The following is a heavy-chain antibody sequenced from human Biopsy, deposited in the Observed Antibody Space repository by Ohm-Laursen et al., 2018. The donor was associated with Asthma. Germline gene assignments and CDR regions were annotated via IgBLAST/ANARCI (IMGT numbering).Heavy chain of an antibody. V-gene: IGHV3-30*18. CDR1: GFMFRSFG. D-gene: IGHD5-12*01. CDR3: AKRRGYSGHDNDY. CDR2: ISYDGNHK. Sequence: SLRFSCTATGFMFRSFGMHWVRQAPGKGLEWVAVISYDGNHKFYEDSVKGRFTISRDNSKNTLYLQMNSLRTEDTAVYYCAKRRGYSGHDNDYWGQGTLVIVSS. J-gene: IGHJ4*02.